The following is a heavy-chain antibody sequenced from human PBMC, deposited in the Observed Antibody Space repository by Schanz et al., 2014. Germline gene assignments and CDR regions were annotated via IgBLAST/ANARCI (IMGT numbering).Heavy chain of an antibody. V-gene: IGHV3-23*01. J-gene: IGHJ6*03. CDR2: ISGSGGNT. Sequence: EVQLLESGGGLVQPGGSLRLSCAASGFTFRGYAMSWVRQAPGRGLEWVSIISGSGGNTYYADAVRGRFTISRDNSKTTVYLQMNSLRADDTAVYYCAKGPYYYYYMDVWGNGTTVTVSS. CDR1: GFTFRGYA. CDR3: AKGPYYYYYMDV.